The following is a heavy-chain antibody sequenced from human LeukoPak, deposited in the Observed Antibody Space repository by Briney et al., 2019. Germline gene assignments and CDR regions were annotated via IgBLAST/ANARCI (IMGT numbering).Heavy chain of an antibody. V-gene: IGHV1-2*02. Sequence: GASVKVSCKASGYTSTGYYMHWVRQAPGQGLEWMGWINPNSGGTNYAQKFQGRVTMTRDTSISTAYMELSRLRSDDTAVYYCARDKQVVLWFGAVRYYYYMDVWGKGTTVTVSS. CDR3: ARDKQVVLWFGAVRYYYYMDV. CDR2: INPNSGGT. D-gene: IGHD3-10*01. J-gene: IGHJ6*03. CDR1: GYTSTGYY.